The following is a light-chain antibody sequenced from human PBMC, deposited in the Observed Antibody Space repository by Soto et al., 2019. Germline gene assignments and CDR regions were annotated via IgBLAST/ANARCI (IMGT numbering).Light chain of an antibody. Sequence: VMTQSPAILSVSPGERATLSCRASQSVSTNVAWYQQIPGQTPRLLIYGASTRATGIPVRFSGSGSGTEFTLTISSLQSEDFAVYYCQQYGSSPQTFGQGTKVEIK. V-gene: IGKV3-15*01. CDR2: GAS. J-gene: IGKJ1*01. CDR1: QSVSTN. CDR3: QQYGSSPQT.